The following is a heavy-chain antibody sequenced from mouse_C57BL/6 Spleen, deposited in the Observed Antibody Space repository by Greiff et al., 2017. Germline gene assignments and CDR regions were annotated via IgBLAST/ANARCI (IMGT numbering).Heavy chain of an antibody. CDR3: AREARYFDV. CDR2: INPSTGGT. J-gene: IGHJ1*03. CDR1: GYSFTGYY. V-gene: IGHV1-42*01. Sequence: EVKLQESGPELVKPGASVKISCKASGYSFTGYYMNWVKQSPEKSLEWIGEINPSTGGTTYNQKFKAKATLTVDKSSSTAYMQLKSLTSEDSAVYYCAREARYFDVWGTGTTVTVSS. D-gene: IGHD3-1*01.